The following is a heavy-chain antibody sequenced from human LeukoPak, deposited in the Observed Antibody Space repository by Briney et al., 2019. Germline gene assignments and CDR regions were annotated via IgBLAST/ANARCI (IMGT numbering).Heavy chain of an antibody. CDR3: AREVIAAAGTGFDP. J-gene: IGHJ5*02. V-gene: IGHV1-69*13. D-gene: IGHD6-13*01. CDR1: GGTFSSYA. CDR2: IIPIFGTA. Sequence: VASVKVSCKASGGTFSSYAISWVRQAPGQGLEWMGGIIPIFGTANYAQKFQGRVTITADESTSTAYMELSSLRSEDTAVYYCAREVIAAAGTGFDPWGQGTLVTVSS.